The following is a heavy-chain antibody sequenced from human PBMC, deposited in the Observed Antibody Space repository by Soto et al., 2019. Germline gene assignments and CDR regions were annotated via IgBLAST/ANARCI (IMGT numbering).Heavy chain of an antibody. J-gene: IGHJ6*02. CDR1: GFTFSNFG. CDR2: ISYDGRSE. Sequence: QVQLVESGGGMIQPGKSLRLSCVASGFTFSNFGMHWVRQAPGKGLEWVAGISYDGRSESYVASVRGRFTLSRDNSKNTLSLQMISLRPEDTGVYYCAKDLDVVMVLCATRGLDVWGQGTTVTVSS. CDR3: AKDLDVVMVLCATRGLDV. V-gene: IGHV3-30*18. D-gene: IGHD2-15*01.